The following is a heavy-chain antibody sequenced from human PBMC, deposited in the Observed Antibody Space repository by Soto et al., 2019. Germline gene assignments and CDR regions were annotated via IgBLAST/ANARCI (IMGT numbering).Heavy chain of an antibody. J-gene: IGHJ3*02. V-gene: IGHV3-15*01. D-gene: IGHD3-3*01. Sequence: EVQLVESGGGLVKPGGSLRLSCAASGFTFSNAWMSWVRQAPGKGLEWVGRIKSKTDGGTTDYAAPVKGRFTISRDDSINTLYLQMNSLKTEDTAVYYCTSTITIFGVVIIALDAFDIWGQGTMVTVSS. CDR3: TSTITIFGVVIIALDAFDI. CDR1: GFTFSNAW. CDR2: IKSKTDGGTT.